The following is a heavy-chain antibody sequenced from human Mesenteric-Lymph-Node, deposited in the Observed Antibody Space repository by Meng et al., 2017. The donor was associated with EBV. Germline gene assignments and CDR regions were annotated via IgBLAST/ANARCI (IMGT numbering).Heavy chain of an antibody. D-gene: IGHD6-19*01. V-gene: IGHV4-34*01. CDR3: ARTSPARSQWLVGGGDY. J-gene: IGHJ4*02. CDR2: INHSGST. Sequence: QVQLQQWGAGLLKPSXXXXLTXXVXGGSFGGYYWSWIRQPPGKGLEWIGEINHSGSTNYNPSLKSRVTISVDTSKNQFSLKLSSVTAADTAVYYCARTSPARSQWLVGGGDYWGQGTLVTVPS. CDR1: GGSFGGYY.